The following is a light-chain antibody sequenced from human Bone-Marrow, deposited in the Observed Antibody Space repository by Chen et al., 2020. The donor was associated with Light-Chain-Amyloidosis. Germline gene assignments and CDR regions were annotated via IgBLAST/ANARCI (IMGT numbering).Light chain of an antibody. J-gene: IGKJ3*01. Sequence: EIVLTQSPGTLSLSPGERATLSCGASQTVTSSSLAWFQQKPGQAPRLLMFAISSRATGIPDRFSGSGSGTDFTITITRLETEDFAVYYCQQYATLPFTVGPGTKVDIK. V-gene: IGKV3-20*01. CDR3: QQYATLPFT. CDR2: AIS. CDR1: QTVTSSS.